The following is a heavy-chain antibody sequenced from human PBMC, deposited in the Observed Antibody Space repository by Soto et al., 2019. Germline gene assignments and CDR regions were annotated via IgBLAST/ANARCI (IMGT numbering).Heavy chain of an antibody. CDR1: GYTFTSYG. D-gene: IGHD6-19*01. CDR3: ARAGAVAGNINFDY. V-gene: IGHV1-3*01. CDR2: INAGNGNT. J-gene: IGHJ4*02. Sequence: ASVKVSCKASGYTFTSYGVHWVRQAPGQRLEWMGWINAGNGNTRYSQKFQGRVTINRDTSASTAYMELSRLRSEDTAVYYCARAGAVAGNINFDYWGQGTLVTVSS.